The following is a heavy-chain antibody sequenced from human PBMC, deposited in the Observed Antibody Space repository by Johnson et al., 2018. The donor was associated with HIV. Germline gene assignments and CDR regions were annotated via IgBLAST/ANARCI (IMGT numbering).Heavy chain of an antibody. V-gene: IGHV3-30*04. CDR1: GFTFSSYA. D-gene: IGHD6-13*01. CDR2: ISYDGSDK. CDR3: AKDPRSSSWYWDAFDI. Sequence: QVQLVESGGGMVQPGRSLRLSCAASGFTFSSYAMHWVRQAPAKGLQWVAVISYDGSDKDYADSVKGRFTISRDSSKNTLYLQMNSLRAEDTAVYYCAKDPRSSSWYWDAFDIWGQGTMVTVSS. J-gene: IGHJ3*02.